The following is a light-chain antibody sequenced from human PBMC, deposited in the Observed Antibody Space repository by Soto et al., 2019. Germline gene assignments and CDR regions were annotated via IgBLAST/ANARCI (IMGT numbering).Light chain of an antibody. CDR2: DAS. J-gene: IGKJ4*01. CDR3: QQRSNWPLT. Sequence: EIRWTKSRSTLALSPSERPPRARGASQSVSSYLAWYQQKPGQAPRLLIYDASNSATGIPARFSGSGCGAVFALPLSRLEPEDFAVYYCQQRSNWPLTLGGGT. CDR1: QSVSSY. V-gene: IGKV3-11*01.